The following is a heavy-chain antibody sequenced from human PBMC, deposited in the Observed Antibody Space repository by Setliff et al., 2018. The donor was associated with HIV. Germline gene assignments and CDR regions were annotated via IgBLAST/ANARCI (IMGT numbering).Heavy chain of an antibody. CDR3: ARDKMEAPAGTKGYYYYYGMDV. V-gene: IGHV4-4*07. CDR2: IYTSGST. J-gene: IGHJ6*02. CDR1: GGSISSHY. D-gene: IGHD2-2*01. Sequence: SETLSLTCAVSGGSISSHYWSWIRQPAGKGLEWIGRIYTSGSTNYNPSLKSRVTISVDTSKNQFSLKLRSVTAADTAVYYCARDKMEAPAGTKGYYYYYGMDVWGQGTTVTVSS.